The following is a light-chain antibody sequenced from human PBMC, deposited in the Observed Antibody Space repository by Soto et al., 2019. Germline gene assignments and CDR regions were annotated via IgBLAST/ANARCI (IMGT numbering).Light chain of an antibody. CDR1: QSVSSY. Sequence: EIVLTQSPATLSLSPGERATLSCRASQSVSSYLAWYQQKPGQAPRLLIYDASNRATGIPARFSGSGSGTDFTLTISSLEPEDFAVYYCQQRCSSPPTFGAGTKVDI. CDR3: QQRCSSPPT. V-gene: IGKV3-11*01. J-gene: IGKJ4*01. CDR2: DAS.